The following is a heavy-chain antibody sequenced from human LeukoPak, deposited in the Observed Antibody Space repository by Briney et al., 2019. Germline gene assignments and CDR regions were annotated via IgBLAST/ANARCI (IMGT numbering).Heavy chain of an antibody. V-gene: IGHV3-11*01. Sequence: GGSLRLSCAASGFTFSDYYMSWIRQAPGKGLEWVSYISSSDSTTYYADSVKGRFTMSRDNAKNSLYLQMNSPRAEDTAVYYCARDSNYHCDYWGQGTLVTVSS. CDR3: ARDSNYHCDY. J-gene: IGHJ4*02. D-gene: IGHD4-11*01. CDR2: ISSSDSTT. CDR1: GFTFSDYY.